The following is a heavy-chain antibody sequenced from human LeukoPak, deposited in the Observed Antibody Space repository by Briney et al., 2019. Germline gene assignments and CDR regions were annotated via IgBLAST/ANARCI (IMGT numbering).Heavy chain of an antibody. Sequence: GGSLRLSCAASGFTVSTNYMSWVRQAPGKGLEWVSVIYSGGSTYYADSVKGRFTISGDNSKNRLSLQMNSLRLEDTAVYYCARDHLVVYGGIPNDWGQGTLVTVSS. J-gene: IGHJ4*02. V-gene: IGHV3-66*01. D-gene: IGHD4-23*01. CDR3: ARDHLVVYGGIPND. CDR2: IYSGGST. CDR1: GFTVSTNY.